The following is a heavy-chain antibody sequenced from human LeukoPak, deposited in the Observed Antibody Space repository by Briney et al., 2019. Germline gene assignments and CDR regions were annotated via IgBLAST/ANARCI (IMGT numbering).Heavy chain of an antibody. CDR1: GFTFSIYW. CDR2: IKRDGSEK. Sequence: GGSLRLSCAASGFTFSIYWMSWVRQAPGKGLECVANIKRDGSEKYYVDSVKGRFTISRDNAKNSLYLQMNSLRAEDTAVYYCARAAYGDYENDAFDIWGQGTMVTVSS. D-gene: IGHD4-17*01. V-gene: IGHV3-7*01. J-gene: IGHJ3*02. CDR3: ARAAYGDYENDAFDI.